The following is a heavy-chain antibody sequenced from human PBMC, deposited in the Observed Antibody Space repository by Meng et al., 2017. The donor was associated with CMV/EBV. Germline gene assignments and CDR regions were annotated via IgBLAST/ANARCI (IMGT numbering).Heavy chain of an antibody. CDR3: ARDNRRGGVDY. V-gene: IGHV4-30-4*08. Sequence: QGQLQGSGPGLVKPAQALSLTCTVSGGSISSGDYYWSWIRQPPGKGLEWIGYIYYSGSTYYNPSLKSRVTISVDTSKNQFSLKLSSVTAADTAVYYCARDNRRGGVDYWGQGTLVTVSS. J-gene: IGHJ4*02. CDR1: GGSISSGDYY. D-gene: IGHD3-3*01. CDR2: IYYSGST.